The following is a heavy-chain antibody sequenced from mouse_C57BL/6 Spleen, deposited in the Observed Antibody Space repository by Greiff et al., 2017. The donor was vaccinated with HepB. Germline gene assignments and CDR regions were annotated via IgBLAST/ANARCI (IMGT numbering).Heavy chain of an antibody. CDR2: IWSGGST. Sequence: QDQLQQSGPGLVQPSQSLSITCTVSGFSLTSYGVHWVRQSPGKGLEWLGVIWSGGSTDYNAAFISRLSISKDNSKSQVFFKMNSLQADDTAIYYCASPLTGNAMDYWGQGTSVTVSS. J-gene: IGHJ4*01. V-gene: IGHV2-2*01. D-gene: IGHD4-1*01. CDR1: GFSLTSYG. CDR3: ASPLTGNAMDY.